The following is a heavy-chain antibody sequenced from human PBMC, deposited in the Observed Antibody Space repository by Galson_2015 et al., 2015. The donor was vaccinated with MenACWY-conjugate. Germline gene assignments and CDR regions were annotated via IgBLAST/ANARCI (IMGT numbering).Heavy chain of an antibody. V-gene: IGHV3-23*01. J-gene: IGHJ4*02. CDR2: ISGSGGST. Sequence: SLRLSCAASGFTFSSYAMSWVRQAPGKGLEWVSAISGSGGSTYYADSVKGRFTISRDNSKNTLYLQMNSLRAEDTAVYYCAKSSHFGIAVAGGGYYFDYWGQGTLVTVSS. CDR1: GFTFSSYA. CDR3: AKSSHFGIAVAGGGYYFDY. D-gene: IGHD6-19*01.